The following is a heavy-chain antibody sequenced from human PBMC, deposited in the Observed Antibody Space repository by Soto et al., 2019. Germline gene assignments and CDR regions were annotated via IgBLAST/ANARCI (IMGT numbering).Heavy chain of an antibody. CDR2: ISAYNGNT. Sequence: GASGNVSCKASGYTFTSYGISWVRQAPGQGLEWMGWISAYNGNTNYAQKLQGRVTMTTDTSTSTAYMELRSLRSDDTAVYYCARESCSSTSCYARSPDLDYWGQGTLVTVSS. D-gene: IGHD2-2*01. CDR1: GYTFTSYG. J-gene: IGHJ4*02. CDR3: ARESCSSTSCYARSPDLDY. V-gene: IGHV1-18*01.